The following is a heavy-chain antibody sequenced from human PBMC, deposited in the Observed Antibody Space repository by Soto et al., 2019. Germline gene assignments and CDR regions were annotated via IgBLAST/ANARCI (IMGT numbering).Heavy chain of an antibody. V-gene: IGHV4-34*01. CDR1: GGSFSGYY. Sequence: SETLSLTCAVYGGSFSGYYWSWIRQPPGKGLEWIGEINHSGSTNYNPSLKSRVTISVDTSKNQFSLKLSTVTAADTAVYYCASQGGFYDFWSGYQSGWFDPWGQGTLVTVSS. J-gene: IGHJ5*02. CDR2: INHSGST. D-gene: IGHD3-3*01. CDR3: ASQGGFYDFWSGYQSGWFDP.